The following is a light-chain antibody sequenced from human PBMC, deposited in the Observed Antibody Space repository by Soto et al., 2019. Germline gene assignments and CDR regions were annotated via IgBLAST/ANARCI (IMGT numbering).Light chain of an antibody. CDR2: EVS. V-gene: IGLV2-14*01. CDR1: SSDIGGYNY. J-gene: IGLJ3*02. CDR3: SSYPSSSTPV. Sequence: QSALTQPASVSGSPGQSITISCTGTSSDIGGYNYVSWYQQHPDTAPKLIIYEVSNRPSGISNRFSGSKSGNTASLTISGRKAADEADYYCSSYPSSSTPVFGGGTKLTVL.